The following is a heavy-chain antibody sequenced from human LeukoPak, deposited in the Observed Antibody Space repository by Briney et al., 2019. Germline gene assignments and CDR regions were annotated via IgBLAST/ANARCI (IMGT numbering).Heavy chain of an antibody. J-gene: IGHJ3*02. CDR3: ARVRKMVRGVIRSFDI. CDR2: INHSGST. CDR1: GGSFSGYY. D-gene: IGHD3-10*01. Sequence: SETLSLTCAVYGGSFSGYYWSWIRQPPGKGLELIGEINHSGSTNYNPSLKSRVTISVDTSKNQFSLKLSSVTAADTAVYYCARVRKMVRGVIRSFDIWGQGTMVTVSS. V-gene: IGHV4-34*01.